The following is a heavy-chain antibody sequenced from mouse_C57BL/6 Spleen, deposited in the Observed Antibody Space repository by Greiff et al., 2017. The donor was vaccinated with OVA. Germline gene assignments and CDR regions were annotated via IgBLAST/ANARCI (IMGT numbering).Heavy chain of an antibody. V-gene: IGHV5-17*01. J-gene: IGHJ1*03. D-gene: IGHD1-1*01. CDR1: GFTFSDYG. CDR2: ISSGSSTI. Sequence: EVKVVESGGGLVKPGGSLKLSCAASGFTFSDYGMHWVRQAPEKGLEWVAYISSGSSTIYYADTVKGRFTISRDNAKNTLFLQMTSLRSEDTAMYYCARADYYGSSWYFDVWGTGTTVTVSS. CDR3: ARADYYGSSWYFDV.